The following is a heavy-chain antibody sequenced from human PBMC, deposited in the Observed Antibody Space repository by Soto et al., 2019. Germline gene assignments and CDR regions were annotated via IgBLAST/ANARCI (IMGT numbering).Heavy chain of an antibody. V-gene: IGHV4-34*01. CDR2: INHSGST. CDR1: GGSFSGYY. CDR3: ARASSQYDFWSGYYRLDYYGMDV. Sequence: SETLSLTCAVYGGSFSGYYWSWIRQPPGKELEWIGEINHSGSTNYNPSLKSRDTISVDTSKNQFSLKLSSVTAADTAVYYCARASSQYDFWSGYYRLDYYGMDVWGQGTTVTVSS. D-gene: IGHD3-3*01. J-gene: IGHJ6*02.